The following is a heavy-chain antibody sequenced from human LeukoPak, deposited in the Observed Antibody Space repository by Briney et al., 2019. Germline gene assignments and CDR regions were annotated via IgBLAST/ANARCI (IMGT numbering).Heavy chain of an antibody. CDR2: IYYSGST. Sequence: SSETLSLTCTVSGGSISSYYWSWIRQHPGKGLEWIGYIYYSGSTYCNPSLKSRVTISVDTSKNQFSLKLSSVTAADTAVYYCATSSSSWYPYDYWGQGTLVTVSS. CDR3: ATSSSSWYPYDY. J-gene: IGHJ4*02. V-gene: IGHV4-59*06. CDR1: GGSISSYY. D-gene: IGHD6-13*01.